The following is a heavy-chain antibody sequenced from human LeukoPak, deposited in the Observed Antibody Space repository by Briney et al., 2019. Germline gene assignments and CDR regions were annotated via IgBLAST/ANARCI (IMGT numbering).Heavy chain of an antibody. CDR1: GGTFSSYT. V-gene: IGHV1-69*02. Sequence: SVKVSCKASGGTFSSYTISWVRQAPGQGLEWMGRIIPILGIANYAQKFQGRVTITADESTSTAYMELSSLRSEDTAVYYCARAGLYSGSYFDYWGQGTLVTVSS. CDR2: IIPILGIA. CDR3: ARAGLYSGSYFDY. J-gene: IGHJ4*02. D-gene: IGHD1-26*01.